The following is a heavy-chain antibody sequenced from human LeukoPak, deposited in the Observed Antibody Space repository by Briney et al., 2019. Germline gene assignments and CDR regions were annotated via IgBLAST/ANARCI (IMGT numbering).Heavy chain of an antibody. V-gene: IGHV4-34*01. D-gene: IGHD2/OR15-2a*01. CDR3: ARSGQSKYRNTSVRSQHYGMDV. Sequence: SSETLSLTCAVYGGSFSGYYWSWIRQPPGKGLEWIGEINHSGSTNYNPSLKSRVTISVDTSKNQFSLKLSSVTAADTAVYYCARSGQSKYRNTSVRSQHYGMDVWGQGTTVTVSS. CDR2: INHSGST. J-gene: IGHJ6*02. CDR1: GGSFSGYY.